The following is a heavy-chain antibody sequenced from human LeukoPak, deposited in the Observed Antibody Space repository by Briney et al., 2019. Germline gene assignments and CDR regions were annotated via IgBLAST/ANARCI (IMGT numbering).Heavy chain of an antibody. V-gene: IGHV3-23*01. Sequence: GGSPRLSCAASGFTFSSCAMSWVRQAPGKGLEWVSAISGSGGSTYYADSVKGRFTISRDNSKNTLYLQMNSLRAEDTAVYYCASQTLSGYGNYWGQGTLVTVSS. D-gene: IGHD6-25*01. CDR3: ASQTLSGYGNY. CDR2: ISGSGGST. CDR1: GFTFSSCA. J-gene: IGHJ4*02.